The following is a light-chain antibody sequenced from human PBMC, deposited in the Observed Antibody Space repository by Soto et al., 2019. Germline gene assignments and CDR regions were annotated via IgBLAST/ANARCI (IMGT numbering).Light chain of an antibody. J-gene: IGLJ1*01. CDR1: GSAIGGYYS. CDR2: EVS. V-gene: IGLV2-14*01. CDR3: GSYLSASTHV. Sequence: QSALTQAASVSGSPGQSITISCTGSGSAIGGYYSVSWYQPRSGRAPELVMYEVSRRPSGVSGRFAGAKSDNTANLAISVITAKGEPDSCCGSYLSASTHVFRTRTKGTVL.